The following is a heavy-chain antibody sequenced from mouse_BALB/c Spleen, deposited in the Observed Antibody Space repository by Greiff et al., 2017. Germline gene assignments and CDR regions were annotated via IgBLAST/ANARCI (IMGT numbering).Heavy chain of an antibody. J-gene: IGHJ1*01. CDR3: ARDPLPSYGPYWYFDV. CDR2: INPSTGYT. Sequence: QVQLKQSGAELAKPGASVKMSCKASGCTFTSYWMHWVKQRPGQGLEWIGYINPSTGYTEYNQKFKDKATLTADKSSSTAYMQLSSLTSEDSAVYYCARDPLPSYGPYWYFDVWGAGTTVTVSS. CDR1: GCTFTSYW. V-gene: IGHV1-7*01. D-gene: IGHD1-2*01.